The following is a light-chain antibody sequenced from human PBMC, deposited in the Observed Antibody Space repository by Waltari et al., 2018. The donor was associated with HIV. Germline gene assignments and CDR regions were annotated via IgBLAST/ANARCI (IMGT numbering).Light chain of an antibody. V-gene: IGKV3-20*01. J-gene: IGKJ1*01. Sequence: EIVLTQSPGTLSLSPGERATLSCRASQRVSSSYLAWYQQKPGQAPRLLIYGASSRATGIPDRFSGSGSGTDFTLTISRLEPEDFAVYYCQQYRSSSWTFGQGTKVEIK. CDR3: QQYRSSSWT. CDR2: GAS. CDR1: QRVSSSY.